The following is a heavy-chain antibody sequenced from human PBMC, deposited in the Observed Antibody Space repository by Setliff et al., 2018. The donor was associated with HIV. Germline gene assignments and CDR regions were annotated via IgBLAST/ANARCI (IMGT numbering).Heavy chain of an antibody. V-gene: IGHV1-18*01. J-gene: IGHJ3*01. D-gene: IGHD6-19*01. Sequence: ASVKVSCKASGYTFTSYGISWVRQAPGQGLEWMGWISGYNGNTKYVQKYQGRVTMTTDTSTSKVYMELRTPRSDDTAVYYCARVPYRSAWFSGGHDAFDVWGQGTMVTVSS. CDR3: ARVPYRSAWFSGGHDAFDV. CDR2: ISGYNGNT. CDR1: GYTFTSYG.